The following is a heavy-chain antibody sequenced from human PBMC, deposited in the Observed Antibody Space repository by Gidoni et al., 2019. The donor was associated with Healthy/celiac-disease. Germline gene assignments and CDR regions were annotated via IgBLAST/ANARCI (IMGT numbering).Heavy chain of an antibody. CDR1: GGTFSSYA. CDR3: ARDSPRVRVFAY. CDR2: IIPIFGTA. V-gene: IGHV1-69*01. J-gene: IGHJ4*02. D-gene: IGHD3-10*01. Sequence: QVQLVQAGAEVKKPGSSVKGSCKASGGTFSSYAISWVRQAPGQGLEWMGGIIPIFGTATYDQKFQGRVPITADESTSTAYMELLSLRSEDTAVYYCARDSPRVRVFAYWGQGTLVTVSS.